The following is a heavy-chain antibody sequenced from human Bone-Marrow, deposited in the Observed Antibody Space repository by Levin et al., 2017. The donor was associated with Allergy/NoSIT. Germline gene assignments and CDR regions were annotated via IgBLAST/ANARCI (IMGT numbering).Heavy chain of an antibody. CDR1: GFTFSSYA. CDR2: ISYDGSNK. CDR3: ARDSRTPVVVITTWGWFDP. J-gene: IGHJ5*02. V-gene: IGHV3-30-3*01. D-gene: IGHD3-22*01. Sequence: GESLKISCAASGFTFSSYAMHWVRQAPGKGLEWVAVISYDGSNKYYADSVKGRFTISRDNSKNTLYLQMNSLRAEDTAVYYCARDSRTPVVVITTWGWFDPWGQGTLVTVSS.